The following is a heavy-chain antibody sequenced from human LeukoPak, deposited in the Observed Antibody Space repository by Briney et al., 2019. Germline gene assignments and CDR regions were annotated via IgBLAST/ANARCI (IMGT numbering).Heavy chain of an antibody. V-gene: IGHV3-48*01. CDR1: GLTFSSYS. CDR2: ISSISYSI. CDR3: ARGAATRTVTRPYDY. D-gene: IGHD4-17*01. J-gene: IGHJ4*02. Sequence: GGSLRLSCAASGLTFSSYSMNWVRQAPGKGLEWVSYISSISYSIYYADSVKGRFTISRDNAKNSLYLQMNSLRAEDTAVYYCARGAATRTVTRPYDYWGQGTLVTVSS.